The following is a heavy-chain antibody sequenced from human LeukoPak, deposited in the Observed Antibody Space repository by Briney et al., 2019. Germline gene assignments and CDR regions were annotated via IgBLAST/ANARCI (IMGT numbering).Heavy chain of an antibody. D-gene: IGHD3-9*01. CDR1: GGTFSSYA. J-gene: IGHJ3*02. CDR3: ARELRYFDWANRNDAFDI. V-gene: IGHV1-69*13. Sequence: SVKVSCKASGGTFSSYAISWVRQAPGQGLEWMGGIIPIFGTANYAQKFQGRVTITADESTSTAYMELSSLRSEDTAVYYCARELRYFDWANRNDAFDIWGQGTMVTVSS. CDR2: IIPIFGTA.